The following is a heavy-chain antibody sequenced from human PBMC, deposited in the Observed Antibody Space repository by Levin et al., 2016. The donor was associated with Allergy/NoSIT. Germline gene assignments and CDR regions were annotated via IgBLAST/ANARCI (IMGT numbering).Heavy chain of an antibody. V-gene: IGHV1-69*04. J-gene: IGHJ6*02. CDR3: ARDGSSSWPGPLDYYYYYGMDV. D-gene: IGHD6-13*01. CDR2: IIPILGIA. CDR1: GGTFSSYA. Sequence: SVKVSCKASGGTFSSYAISWVRQAPGQGLEWMGRIIPILGIANYAQKFQGRVTITADKSTSTAYMELSSLRSEDTAVYYCARDGSSSWPGPLDYYYYYGMDVWGQGTTVTVSS.